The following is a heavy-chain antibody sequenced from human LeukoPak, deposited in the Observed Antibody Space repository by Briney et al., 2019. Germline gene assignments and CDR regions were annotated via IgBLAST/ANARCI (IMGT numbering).Heavy chain of an antibody. CDR2: IIPIFGTA. Sequence: ASVKVSCKASGGTFSSYAISWVRQAPGQGLEWMGGIIPIFGTANYAQKFQGRVTITADESTSTAYMELSSLRSEDTAVYYCARESAYSSSWRRFAYWGQGTLVTVSS. CDR1: GGTFSSYA. V-gene: IGHV1-69*13. CDR3: ARESAYSSSWRRFAY. D-gene: IGHD6-13*01. J-gene: IGHJ4*02.